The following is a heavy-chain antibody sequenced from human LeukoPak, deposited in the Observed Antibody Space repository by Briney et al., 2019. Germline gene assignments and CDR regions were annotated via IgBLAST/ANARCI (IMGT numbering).Heavy chain of an antibody. Sequence: ASVKVSCNTSGYTFSSYDVIWVRLAPGQGLEWMGWMNPNSGNTSYAQKFQGRVTMTGDTSISTAYMELSSLISEDTAVYYCARAIRNQLLSDYWGQGTLVTVSS. CDR3: ARAIRNQLLSDY. D-gene: IGHD2-2*01. CDR1: GYTFSSYD. CDR2: MNPNSGNT. V-gene: IGHV1-8*01. J-gene: IGHJ4*02.